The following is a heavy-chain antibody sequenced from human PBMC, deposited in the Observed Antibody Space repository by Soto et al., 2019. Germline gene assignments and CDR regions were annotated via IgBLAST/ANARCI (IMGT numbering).Heavy chain of an antibody. CDR1: GFTFGDYA. V-gene: IGHV3-49*03. CDR3: TRVLRGIAARPDY. J-gene: IGHJ4*02. CDR2: IRSKAYGGTT. Sequence: GGSLRLSCTASGFTFGDYAMSWFRQAPGKGLEWVGFIRSKAYGGTTEYAASVKGRFTISRDDSKSIAYLQMNSLKTEDTAVYYCTRVLRGIAARPDYWGQGTLVTVSS. D-gene: IGHD6-6*01.